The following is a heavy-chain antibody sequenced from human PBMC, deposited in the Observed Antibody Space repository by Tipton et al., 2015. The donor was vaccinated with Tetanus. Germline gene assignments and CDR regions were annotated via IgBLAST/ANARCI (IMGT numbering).Heavy chain of an antibody. CDR3: ARDRGDYIYYGMDV. CDR1: GYTFTGYY. V-gene: IGHV1-2*02. CDR2: IDTNSGGT. D-gene: IGHD3-22*01. Sequence: VQLVQSGAEMKKPGASVKVSCKASGYTFTGYYIYWVRQAPGQGLEWMGWIDTNSGGTVYAQKLQGRVTMTWYTSISTAYMDLRSLRSDDTAVYYCARDRGDYIYYGMDVWGPGTTVTVS. J-gene: IGHJ6*02.